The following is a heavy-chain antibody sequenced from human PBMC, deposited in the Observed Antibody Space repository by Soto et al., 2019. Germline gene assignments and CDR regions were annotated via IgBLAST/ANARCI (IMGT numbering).Heavy chain of an antibody. V-gene: IGHV4-34*01. Sequence: QVQLQQWGAGLLKPSETLSLTCAVYGGSFSGYYWSWIRQPPGKGLERIGEINHSGSTNYNPSLKSRVTISIATSKNQFSLKLSSVTAADTAIYYCARDSLGIAVLGTGRSKNNLFDPWGQGTLVTVSS. J-gene: IGHJ5*02. CDR2: INHSGST. CDR1: GGSFSGYY. D-gene: IGHD6-19*01. CDR3: ARDSLGIAVLGTGRSKNNLFDP.